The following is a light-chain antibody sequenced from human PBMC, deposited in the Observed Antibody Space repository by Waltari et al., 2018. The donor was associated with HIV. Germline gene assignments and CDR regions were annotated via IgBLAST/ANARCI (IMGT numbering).Light chain of an antibody. CDR1: QSIGSK. CDR2: GAS. CDR3: QQYNNWWT. Sequence: EIVMTQSPATLSVSPGERATLSCRASQSIGSKIAWYQQKPGQAPRLLIYGASTRATGIPARFSGTGSGTEFTLTIGSLQSEDFAVYYCQQYNNWWTFGLGT. J-gene: IGKJ1*01. V-gene: IGKV3-15*01.